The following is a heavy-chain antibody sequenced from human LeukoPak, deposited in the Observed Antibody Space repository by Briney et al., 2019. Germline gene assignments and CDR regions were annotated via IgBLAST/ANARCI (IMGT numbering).Heavy chain of an antibody. CDR1: GFTFSNYA. CDR3: AKDAPYYYDSSGYGGAFDI. D-gene: IGHD3-22*01. V-gene: IGHV3-23*01. J-gene: IGHJ3*02. CDR2: ISGSGGST. Sequence: GGSLRLSCAASGFTFSNYAMNWVRQAPGKGLEWVSGISGSGGSTYYADSVKGRFTISRDNSKNTLYLQINSLRAEDTAVYYCAKDAPYYYDSSGYGGAFDIWGQGTMVTVSS.